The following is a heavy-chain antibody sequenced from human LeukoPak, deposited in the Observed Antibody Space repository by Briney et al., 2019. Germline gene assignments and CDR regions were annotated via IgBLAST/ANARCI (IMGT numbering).Heavy chain of an antibody. D-gene: IGHD1-14*01. Sequence: ASVKVSCKASGYTFSDYYIHWVRQAPGQGLEWMGWINPNSGGTNYAQKLQGRVTMTTDTSTSTAYMELRSLRSDDTAVYYCARGPQPGYNWFDPWGQGTLVTVSS. CDR1: GYTFSDYY. V-gene: IGHV1-2*02. CDR2: INPNSGGT. CDR3: ARGPQPGYNWFDP. J-gene: IGHJ5*02.